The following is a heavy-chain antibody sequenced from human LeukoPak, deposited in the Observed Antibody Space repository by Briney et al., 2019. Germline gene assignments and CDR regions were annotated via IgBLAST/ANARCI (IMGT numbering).Heavy chain of an antibody. Sequence: GESLRLSCSVSGFTSSSYAVSWVRQAPGKGLEWVSSISASGAGTYYADSVKGRFTISRDNSKNTLYLQMNSLRAEDTAVYYCAREGVRGSGSYYNVKDYWGQGSLVTVSS. CDR3: AREGVRGSGSYYNVKDY. V-gene: IGHV3-23*01. D-gene: IGHD3-10*01. J-gene: IGHJ4*02. CDR1: GFTSSSYA. CDR2: ISASGAGT.